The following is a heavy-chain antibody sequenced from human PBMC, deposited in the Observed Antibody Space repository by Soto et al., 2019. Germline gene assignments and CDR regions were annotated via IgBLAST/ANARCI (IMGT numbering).Heavy chain of an antibody. CDR3: ARKDKSGYFNWFDP. Sequence: GESLKISCRTSGYRFTSYWIAWVRQMPGKGLEWMGIIFPNDSDTRYSPPFQGQVTISADRSTSTVFLQWASLKASDTAVYFCARKDKSGYFNWFDPWGQGTLVTVS. CDR2: IFPNDSDT. CDR1: GYRFTSYW. D-gene: IGHD3-22*01. V-gene: IGHV5-51*01. J-gene: IGHJ5*02.